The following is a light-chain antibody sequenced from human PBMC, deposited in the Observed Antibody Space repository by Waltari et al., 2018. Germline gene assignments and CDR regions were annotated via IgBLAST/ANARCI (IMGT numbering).Light chain of an antibody. J-gene: IGKJ4*01. CDR1: QSISSW. Sequence: DIQMTQSPSTLSASVGDRVTITCRASQSISSWLAWYQQNPGKAPKLLIYKASSLESGVPSRFSGSGSGTEFTLTISSLQPDDFATYYCQQYNSDSALTFGGGTKVEIK. CDR3: QQYNSDSALT. V-gene: IGKV1-5*03. CDR2: KAS.